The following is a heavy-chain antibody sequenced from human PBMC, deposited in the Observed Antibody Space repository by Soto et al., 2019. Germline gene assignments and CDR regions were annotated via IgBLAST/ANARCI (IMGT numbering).Heavy chain of an antibody. CDR3: ARGEWGLLDY. CDR2: INHSGST. Sequence: QVQLQQWGAGLLKPSETLSLTCAVYGGSFSGYYWSWIRQPPGKGLEWIGEINHSGSTNYNPSLKSRVTISVDTSKNQFSLKLSSVTAAXXXXYYCARGEWGLLDYWGQGTLVTVSS. J-gene: IGHJ4*02. V-gene: IGHV4-34*01. CDR1: GGSFSGYY. D-gene: IGHD3-16*01.